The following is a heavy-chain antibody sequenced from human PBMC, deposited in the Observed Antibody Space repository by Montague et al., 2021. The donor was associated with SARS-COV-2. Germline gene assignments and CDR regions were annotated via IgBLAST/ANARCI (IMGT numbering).Heavy chain of an antibody. Sequence: SETLSLTCSVSGGSMSGYHWSWIRQPPGKGLEWIGYIYYSWGTNYNPSLQSRVTISVDTSKNQFSLKLNCVTAAATAVYYCARGARELPSWGQGALVTVSS. CDR1: GGSMSGYH. CDR2: IYYSWGT. V-gene: IGHV4-59*01. CDR3: ARGARELPS. J-gene: IGHJ5*02. D-gene: IGHD3-10*01.